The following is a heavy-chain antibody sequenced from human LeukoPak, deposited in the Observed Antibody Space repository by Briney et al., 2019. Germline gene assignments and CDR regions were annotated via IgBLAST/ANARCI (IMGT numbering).Heavy chain of an antibody. J-gene: IGHJ3*02. V-gene: IGHV4-4*02. D-gene: IGHD3-22*01. CDR1: GGSISSSNW. CDR2: IYHSGST. Sequence: SGTLSLTCAVSGGSISSSNWWSWVRQPPGKGLEWIGEIYHSGSTNYNPSLKSRVTISVDKSKNQFSLKLSSVTAADTAVYYCASVNYYDSSGYYLDAFDIWGQGTMVTVSS. CDR3: ASVNYYDSSGYYLDAFDI.